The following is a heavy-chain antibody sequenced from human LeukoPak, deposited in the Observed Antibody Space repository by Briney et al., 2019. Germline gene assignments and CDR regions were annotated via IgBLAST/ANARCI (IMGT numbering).Heavy chain of an antibody. D-gene: IGHD3-3*01. V-gene: IGHV4-34*01. Sequence: SETLSLTCAVYGGFFSGYYWSWIRQPPGKGLEWIGEINHSGSTNYNPSLKSRVTISVDTSKNQFSLKLSSVTAADTAVYYCARAKITIFGVVIIPPYFDYWGQGTLVTVSS. CDR1: GGFFSGYY. CDR2: INHSGST. CDR3: ARAKITIFGVVIIPPYFDY. J-gene: IGHJ4*02.